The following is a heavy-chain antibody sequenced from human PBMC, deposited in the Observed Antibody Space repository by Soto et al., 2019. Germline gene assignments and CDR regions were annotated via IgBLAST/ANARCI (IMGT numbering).Heavy chain of an antibody. D-gene: IGHD3-10*01. V-gene: IGHV3-30-3*01. CDR3: ARDPVNYYGSWTYGMDV. J-gene: IGHJ6*02. CDR1: GLTLSRFA. Sequence: GGSLRLSCAASGLTLSRFAMHWVRQAPDKGLEWVAVIGYDGSNKDYADSVKGRFTISRDNSKNTLYLQMNSLRPEDTAVYYCARDPVNYYGSWTYGMDVWGQGTTVTVSS. CDR2: IGYDGSNK.